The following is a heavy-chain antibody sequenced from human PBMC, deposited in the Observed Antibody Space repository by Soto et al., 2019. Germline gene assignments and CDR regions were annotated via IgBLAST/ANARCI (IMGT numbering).Heavy chain of an antibody. CDR2: ISSSGSTI. CDR1: GFTFSDYY. Sequence: PGGSLRLSCAASGFTFSDYYMSWIRQAPGKGLEWVSYISSSGSTIYYADSVKGRFTISRDNAKNSLYLQMNSLRAEDTAVYYCARAAPPYYYDSSGSPRLRYGMDVWGQGTTVTSP. CDR3: ARAAPPYYYDSSGSPRLRYGMDV. V-gene: IGHV3-11*01. J-gene: IGHJ6*02. D-gene: IGHD3-22*01.